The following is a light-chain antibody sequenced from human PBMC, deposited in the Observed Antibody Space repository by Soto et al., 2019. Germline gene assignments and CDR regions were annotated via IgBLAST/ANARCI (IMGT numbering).Light chain of an antibody. CDR2: EVS. V-gene: IGLV2-14*01. Sequence: QSALTQPASVSASPGQSITISCAGTSSDVGGWPHVSWYQQHPGKAPKLVIYEVSNRPSGVSSRFSGSKSGSTASLTISGLQAEDEADYYCCSFTSSNTHVFGTGTKLTVL. CDR1: SSDVGGWPH. J-gene: IGLJ1*01. CDR3: CSFTSSNTHV.